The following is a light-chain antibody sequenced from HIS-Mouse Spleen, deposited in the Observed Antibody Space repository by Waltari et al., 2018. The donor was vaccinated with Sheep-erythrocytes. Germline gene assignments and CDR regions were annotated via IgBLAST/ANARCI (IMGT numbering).Light chain of an antibody. J-gene: IGKJ4*01. CDR2: DAS. Sequence: DIQMTQSPSSLSASLETRSPITCQASQDISNYLNWYQQKPGKAPKLLIYDASNLETGVPSRFSGSGSGTDFTFTISSLQPEDIATYYCQQYDNLPLTFGGGTKVEIK. CDR3: QQYDNLPLT. CDR1: QDISNY. V-gene: IGKV1-33*01.